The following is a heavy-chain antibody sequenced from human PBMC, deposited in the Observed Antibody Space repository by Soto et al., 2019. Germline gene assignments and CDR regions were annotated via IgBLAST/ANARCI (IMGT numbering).Heavy chain of an antibody. Sequence: SETLSLTCAVYGGSFSGYYWSWIRQPPGKGLEWIGEINHSGSTNYNPSLKSRVTISVDTSKNQFSLKLSSVTAADTAVYYCASFKTTRFDYWGQGTLVTVSS. V-gene: IGHV4-34*01. CDR1: GGSFSGYY. J-gene: IGHJ4*02. CDR3: ASFKTTRFDY. D-gene: IGHD2-15*01. CDR2: INHSGST.